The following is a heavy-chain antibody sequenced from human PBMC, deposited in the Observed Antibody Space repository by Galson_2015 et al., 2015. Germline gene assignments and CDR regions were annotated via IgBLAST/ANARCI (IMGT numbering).Heavy chain of an antibody. CDR3: AREGVVVPAGKGDDAFDI. V-gene: IGHV3-33*01. D-gene: IGHD2-2*01. Sequence: SLRLSCAASGFTFSSYGMHWVRQAPGKGLEWVAVIWYDGSNKYYADSVKGRFTISRDNSKNTLYLQMNSLRAEDTAVYYCAREGVVVPAGKGDDAFDIWGQGTMVTVSS. CDR2: IWYDGSNK. J-gene: IGHJ3*02. CDR1: GFTFSSYG.